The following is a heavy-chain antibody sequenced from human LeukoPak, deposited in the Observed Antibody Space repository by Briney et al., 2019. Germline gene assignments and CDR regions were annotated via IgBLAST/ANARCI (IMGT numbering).Heavy chain of an antibody. CDR2: FYTSGST. V-gene: IGHV4-4*07. D-gene: IGHD3-9*01. CDR3: ARARDDILTGYSGVYFDY. Sequence: PSETLSLTCTLSGGSISSDFWTWIRQPAGRGLEWIGRFYTSGSTMYNPSLESRVTMSVDTSKNQLSLKLSSVTAADTAVYYCARARDDILTGYSGVYFDYWGQGTLVTVSS. J-gene: IGHJ4*02. CDR1: GGSISSDF.